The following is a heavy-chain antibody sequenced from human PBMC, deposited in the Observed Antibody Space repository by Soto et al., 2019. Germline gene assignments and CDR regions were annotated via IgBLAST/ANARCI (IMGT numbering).Heavy chain of an antibody. Sequence: SLTFTVSGGSISSYYWSWIRQPPGKGLEWIGYIYYSGSTNYNPSLKSRVTISVDTSKNQFSLKLSSVTAADTAVYYCARVRYCSGGSCYRYFDYWGQGTLVTVSS. V-gene: IGHV4-59*01. CDR2: IYYSGST. J-gene: IGHJ4*02. CDR3: ARVRYCSGGSCYRYFDY. CDR1: GGSISSYY. D-gene: IGHD2-15*01.